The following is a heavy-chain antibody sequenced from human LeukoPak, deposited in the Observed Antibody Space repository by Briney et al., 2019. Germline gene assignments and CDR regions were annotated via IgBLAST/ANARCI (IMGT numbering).Heavy chain of an antibody. V-gene: IGHV3-23*01. J-gene: IGHJ4*02. CDR1: GFTFSSYA. D-gene: IGHD1-26*01. CDR3: AKDPSSTYYFDY. CDR2: ISVGGVNT. Sequence: HPGGSLRLSCAASGFTFSSYAMSWVRQAPGKGLEWVSAISVGGVNTYYTDSVRGRFTISRDNSKNTLYLQLRSLRAKDTALYYCAKDPSSTYYFDYWGQGTLVTVSS.